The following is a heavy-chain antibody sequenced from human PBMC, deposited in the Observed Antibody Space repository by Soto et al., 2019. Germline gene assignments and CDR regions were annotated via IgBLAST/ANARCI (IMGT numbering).Heavy chain of an antibody. CDR3: AREGGNLNWFDP. J-gene: IGHJ5*02. V-gene: IGHV3-48*02. CDR2: ISSSSSTI. D-gene: IGHD1-26*01. Sequence: EVQLVESGGGLVQPGGSPRLSCAASGFTFSSYSMNWVRQAPGKGLEWVSYISSSSSTIYYADSVKGRFTISRDNAKNPLYRQMNSLRDEDTAVYYCAREGGNLNWFDPWGQGTLVTVSS. CDR1: GFTFSSYS.